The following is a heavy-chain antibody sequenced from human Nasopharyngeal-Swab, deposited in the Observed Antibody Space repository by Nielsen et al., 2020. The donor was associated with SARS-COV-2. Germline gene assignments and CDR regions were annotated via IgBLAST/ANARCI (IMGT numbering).Heavy chain of an antibody. Sequence: ASVKVSCKASGYTFTSYAMNWVRQAPGQGLEWMGWINTNTGNPTYAQGLTGRFVFSLDTSVSTAYLQISSLKAEDTAVYCCARDDSITIFGVVIEFSGMDVWGQGTTVTVSS. D-gene: IGHD3-3*01. V-gene: IGHV7-4-1*02. CDR1: GYTFTSYA. CDR3: ARDDSITIFGVVIEFSGMDV. CDR2: INTNTGNP. J-gene: IGHJ6*02.